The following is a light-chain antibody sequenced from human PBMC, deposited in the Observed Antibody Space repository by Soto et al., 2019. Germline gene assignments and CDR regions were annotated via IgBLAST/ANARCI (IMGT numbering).Light chain of an antibody. J-gene: IGLJ2*01. CDR3: AAWDDSLNGVV. Sequence: QSVLTQPPSVSEAPRQRVTISCSGSSSNIGNNAVNWYQQLPGKAPKLLMYYDDLLPSGVSDRFSGSKSGTSASLAISGLQSEDEADYYCAAWDDSLNGVVFGGGTKVTV. V-gene: IGLV1-36*01. CDR2: YDD. CDR1: SSNIGNNA.